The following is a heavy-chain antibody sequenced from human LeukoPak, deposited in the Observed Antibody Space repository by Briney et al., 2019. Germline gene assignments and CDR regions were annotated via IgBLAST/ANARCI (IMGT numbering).Heavy chain of an antibody. J-gene: IGHJ4*02. Sequence: GGSLRLSCAASGFTFSSYAMSWVRQAPGKGLEWVSAISGSGGSTYYADSVKGRFTISRDNSKNTLYLQMNSLRAEDTAVYYCARDLLPPGGYNYGSTDYWGQGTLVTVSS. CDR1: GFTFSSYA. V-gene: IGHV3-23*01. CDR2: ISGSGGST. D-gene: IGHD5-18*01. CDR3: ARDLLPPGGYNYGSTDY.